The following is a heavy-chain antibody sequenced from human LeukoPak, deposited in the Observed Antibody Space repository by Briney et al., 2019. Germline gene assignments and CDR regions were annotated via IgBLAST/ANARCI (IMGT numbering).Heavy chain of an antibody. V-gene: IGHV3-30*03. J-gene: IGHJ4*02. CDR1: KFTFSNYG. CDR3: VSSSGVVSGWY. Sequence: GGSLRLSCTASKFTFSNYGMQWVRQAPGKGLEWVAVVSSDGGTKYYADSVKGRFTISRDNSKNTMYLQMNSLRAEDTAVYYCVSSSGVVSGWYGGQGTLVTVSS. D-gene: IGHD6-19*01. CDR2: VSSDGGTK.